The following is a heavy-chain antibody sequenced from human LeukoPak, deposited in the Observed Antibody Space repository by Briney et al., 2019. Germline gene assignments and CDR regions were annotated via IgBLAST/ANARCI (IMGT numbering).Heavy chain of an antibody. J-gene: IGHJ6*04. V-gene: IGHV3-7*01. CDR3: AELGITMIGGV. CDR1: GFTFSSYE. Sequence: GGSLRLSCAASGFTFSSYEMSWVRQAPGKGLEWVANIKQDGCEKYYVDSVKGRFTISRDNAKNSLYLQMNSLRAEDTAVYYCAELGITMIGGVWGKGTTVTISS. D-gene: IGHD3-10*02. CDR2: IKQDGCEK.